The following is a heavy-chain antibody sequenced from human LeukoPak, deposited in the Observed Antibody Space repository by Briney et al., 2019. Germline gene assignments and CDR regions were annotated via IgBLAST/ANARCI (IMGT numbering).Heavy chain of an antibody. J-gene: IGHJ4*02. Sequence: GGSLRLSCAASGFTFSSYAMSWVRQAPGKGLEWVSAISGSGGSTYYADSVKGRFTISRDNSKNTLYLQMNSLRAEDTAVYYCARRGWSGYYKHFDYWGQGTLVTVSS. D-gene: IGHD3-3*01. V-gene: IGHV3-23*01. CDR2: ISGSGGST. CDR3: ARRGWSGYYKHFDY. CDR1: GFTFSSYA.